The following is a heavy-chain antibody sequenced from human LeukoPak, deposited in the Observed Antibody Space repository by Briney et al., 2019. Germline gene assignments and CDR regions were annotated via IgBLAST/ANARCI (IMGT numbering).Heavy chain of an antibody. Sequence: ASVKVSCKASGYTFTGYYMHGVRQAPGQGPEWMGWINPNSGGTNYAQKFQGRVTMTRDTSISTAYMELSRLRSDDTAVYYCAREQYYYDSSGLGSVDYWGQGTLVTVSS. J-gene: IGHJ4*02. CDR3: AREQYYYDSSGLGSVDY. D-gene: IGHD3-22*01. CDR1: GYTFTGYY. V-gene: IGHV1-2*02. CDR2: INPNSGGT.